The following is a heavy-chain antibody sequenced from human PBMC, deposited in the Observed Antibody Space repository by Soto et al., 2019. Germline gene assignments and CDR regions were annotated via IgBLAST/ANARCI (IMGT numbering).Heavy chain of an antibody. CDR1: GYSFTSYW. Sequence: PGESLKISCKGSGYSFTSYWISWVRQMPGKGLEWMGRIDPSDSYTNYSPSFQGHVTISADKSISTAYLQWSSLKASDTAMYYCARETRSSWYSYYYGMDVWGQGTTVTVSS. CDR3: ARETRSSWYSYYYGMDV. J-gene: IGHJ6*02. CDR2: IDPSDSYT. V-gene: IGHV5-10-1*01. D-gene: IGHD6-13*01.